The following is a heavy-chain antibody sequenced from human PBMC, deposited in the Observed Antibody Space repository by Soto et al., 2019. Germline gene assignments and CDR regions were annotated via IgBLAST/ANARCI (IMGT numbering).Heavy chain of an antibody. CDR1: GFTFSSYG. D-gene: IGHD4-17*01. CDR2: ISYDGSNK. CDR3: AKDQGGTVTTSFHDYYGMDV. Sequence: PGGSLRLSCAASGFTFSSYGMHWVRQAPGKGLEWVAVISYDGSNKYYADSVKGRFTISRDNSKNTLYLQMNSLRAEDTAVYYCAKDQGGTVTTSFHDYYGMDVWGQGTTVTVSS. J-gene: IGHJ6*02. V-gene: IGHV3-30*18.